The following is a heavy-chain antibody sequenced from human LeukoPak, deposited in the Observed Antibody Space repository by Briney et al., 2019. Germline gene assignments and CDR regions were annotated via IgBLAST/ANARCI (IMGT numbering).Heavy chain of an antibody. Sequence: GGSLRLSCVASGFTFTTYWMHWVRQAPGKGLVWVSRINGDGSNSNYADSVKGRFTIPRDNARSTLYLQMNGLRAEDTALYYCARTSPTSHFDFWGQGTLVTVSS. CDR2: INGDGSNS. CDR3: ARTSPTSHFDF. D-gene: IGHD3-16*01. CDR1: GFTFTTYW. V-gene: IGHV3-74*01. J-gene: IGHJ4*02.